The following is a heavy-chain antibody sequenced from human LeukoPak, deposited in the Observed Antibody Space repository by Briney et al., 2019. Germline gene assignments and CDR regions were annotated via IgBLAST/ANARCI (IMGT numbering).Heavy chain of an antibody. CDR1: GFTFSNYW. V-gene: IGHV3-7*01. D-gene: IGHD3-10*01. Sequence: GGSLRLSCAASGFTFSNYWMTWVRQAPGKGLEWVANIKPDESEKYYVGSVKGRFTISRDNAKNSLYLQMNSLTAEDTAMYYCAKDAQVRGVINGFDYWGQGTLVTVSS. CDR2: IKPDESEK. J-gene: IGHJ4*02. CDR3: AKDAQVRGVINGFDY.